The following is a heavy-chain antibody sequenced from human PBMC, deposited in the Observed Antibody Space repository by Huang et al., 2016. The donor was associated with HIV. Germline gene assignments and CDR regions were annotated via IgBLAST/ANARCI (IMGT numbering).Heavy chain of an antibody. CDR1: GGSFSGHY. CDR3: ARMFKYDSGGYWGNDAFDI. D-gene: IGHD3-22*01. V-gene: IGHV4-34*02. Sequence: QVQLQQWGAELLKPSETLSLTCAVSGGSFSGHYWTWIRQPPGRGLEWIGEISDSGSNTDNPYLKSRVTISGDTSQSQFSLKLNSVTAADTAIYYCARMFKYDSGGYWGNDAFDIWGQGTMVTVSS. CDR2: ISDSGSN. J-gene: IGHJ3*02.